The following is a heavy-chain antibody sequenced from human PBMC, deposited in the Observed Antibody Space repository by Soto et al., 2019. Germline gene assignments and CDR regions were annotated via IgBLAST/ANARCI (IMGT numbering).Heavy chain of an antibody. J-gene: IGHJ5*02. CDR1: GYTFTSYG. CDR3: ARGIGSGYYLPYNWFDP. V-gene: IGHV1-18*01. CDR2: ISAYSGNT. D-gene: IGHD3-22*01. Sequence: GASVKVSCKASGYTFTSYGISWVRQAPGQGLEWMGWISAYSGNTNYAQKLQGRVTMTTDTSTSTAYMELRSLRSDDTAVYYCARGIGSGYYLPYNWFDPWGQGTPVTVSS.